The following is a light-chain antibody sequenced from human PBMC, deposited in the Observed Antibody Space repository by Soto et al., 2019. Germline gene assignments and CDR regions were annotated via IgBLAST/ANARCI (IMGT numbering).Light chain of an antibody. V-gene: IGKV1-39*01. CDR2: AAS. CDR1: QTISNY. J-gene: IGKJ4*01. Sequence: DIQMTKSPSSLSASVGDSVTITCRASQTISNYLNWYQQKPGKAPKLLIYAASSLQSGVPSRFSGSGSGTDFTLTISSLQPEDFATYCCQHAYSTPLTLGGGTKVYIK. CDR3: QHAYSTPLT.